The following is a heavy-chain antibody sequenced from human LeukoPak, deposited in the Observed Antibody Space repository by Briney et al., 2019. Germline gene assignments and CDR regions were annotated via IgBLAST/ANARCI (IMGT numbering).Heavy chain of an antibody. CDR1: GFTFSSYA. V-gene: IGHV3-30*04. Sequence: GGSLRLSCAASGFTFSSYAMHWVRQAPGKGLERVAIFSSDGSSKFYADSVKGRFTISRDNSKNTLYLQMNSLRADDTAVFYCAREGQCSGGTCYSGLDYWGQGTLVTVSS. CDR3: AREGQCSGGTCYSGLDY. D-gene: IGHD2-15*01. J-gene: IGHJ4*02. CDR2: FSSDGSSK.